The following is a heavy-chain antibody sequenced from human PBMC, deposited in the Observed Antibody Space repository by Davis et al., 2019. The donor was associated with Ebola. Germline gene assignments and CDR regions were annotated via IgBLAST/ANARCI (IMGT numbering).Heavy chain of an antibody. V-gene: IGHV3-21*01. D-gene: IGHD2-15*01. CDR3: ARGIVVVVAATRGSWFDP. CDR1: GFTFSSYS. Sequence: GESLKISCAASGFTFSSYSMNWVRQAPGKGLEWVSSISSSSYIYYADSVKGRFTISRDNAKNSLYLQMNSLRAEDTAVYYCARGIVVVVAATRGSWFDPWGQGTLVTVSS. CDR2: ISSSSYI. J-gene: IGHJ5*02.